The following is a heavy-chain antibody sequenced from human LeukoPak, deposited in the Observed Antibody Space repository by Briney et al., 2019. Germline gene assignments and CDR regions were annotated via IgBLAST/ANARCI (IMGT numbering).Heavy chain of an antibody. CDR2: INHSGST. V-gene: IGHV4-4*02. CDR1: GASISSDTW. J-gene: IGHJ4*02. CDR3: ARAGGSYGY. D-gene: IGHD1-26*01. Sequence: SETLSLTCAVSGASISSDTWWSWVRQPPGKGLEWIGEINHSGSTNYNPSLKSRVTISVDTSKNQFSLKLSSVTAADTAVYYCARAGGSYGYWGQGTLVTVSS.